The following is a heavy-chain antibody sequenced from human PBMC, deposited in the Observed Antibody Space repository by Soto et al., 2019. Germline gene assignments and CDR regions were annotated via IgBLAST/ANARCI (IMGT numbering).Heavy chain of an antibody. CDR2: ISSRSDYI. D-gene: IGHD3-3*01. Sequence: EVQLVESGGGLVKPGGSLRLSCAASGFTFSSYSMHWVRQAPGKGLEWVSCISSRSDYINYADSVKGRFTISRDNAKNSLYLQMNSLRAEDTAVYYCASTIFGVEVAWFDPWGHGTLVTVSS. CDR3: ASTIFGVEVAWFDP. V-gene: IGHV3-21*01. CDR1: GFTFSSYS. J-gene: IGHJ5*02.